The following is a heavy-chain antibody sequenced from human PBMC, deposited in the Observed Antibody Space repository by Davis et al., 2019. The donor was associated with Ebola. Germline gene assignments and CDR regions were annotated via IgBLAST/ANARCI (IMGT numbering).Heavy chain of an antibody. D-gene: IGHD4-17*01. CDR2: ISDSAGDT. CDR3: ARDSPYGDYALDY. V-gene: IGHV3-23*01. Sequence: GESLKISCVASGFIFSDHAMTWVRQAPGKGLEWVAAISDSAGDTFYADSVAGRSTISRDNSKSTLYLQMSGLRAEDTALYYGARDSPYGDYALDYTGQGTLVTVSS. CDR1: GFIFSDHA. J-gene: IGHJ4*02.